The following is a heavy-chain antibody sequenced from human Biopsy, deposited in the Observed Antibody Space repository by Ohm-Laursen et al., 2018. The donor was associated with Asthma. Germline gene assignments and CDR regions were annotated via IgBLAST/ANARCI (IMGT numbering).Heavy chain of an antibody. CDR2: LIPVLGTP. CDR1: GYFLSKMA. Sequence: GASVKVSCKLSGYFLSKMAMHWVRQAPGQGLEWMGGLIPVLGTPDHAQMFEGRVTITADESTSTAYMELSSLRSEDTAVYYCARGYSGTDRIVYYYSGLEVWGQGTTVTVSS. J-gene: IGHJ6*02. V-gene: IGHV1-69*13. CDR3: ARGYSGTDRIVYYYSGLEV. D-gene: IGHD5-12*01.